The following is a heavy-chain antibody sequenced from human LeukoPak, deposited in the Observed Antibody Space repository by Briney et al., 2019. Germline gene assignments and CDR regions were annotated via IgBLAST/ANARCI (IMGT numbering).Heavy chain of an antibody. CDR2: IYYTGST. J-gene: IGHJ3*01. Sequence: SETLSLTCTVSGDSISSGDYYWGWIRQPPGKVLEWMGYIYYTGSTYHNPSLKSRITTSVDTSKNQFSLKLSSVTAADTAVYYCARGFDYGGNFDVWGQGTMVTVSS. CDR1: GDSISSGDYY. D-gene: IGHD4-23*01. CDR3: ARGFDYGGNFDV. V-gene: IGHV4-30-4*01.